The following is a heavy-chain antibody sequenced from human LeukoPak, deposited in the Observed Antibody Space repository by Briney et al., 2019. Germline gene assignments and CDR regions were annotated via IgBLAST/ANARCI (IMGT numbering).Heavy chain of an antibody. J-gene: IGHJ5*01. CDR1: GFTFISYA. V-gene: IGHV3-7*01. Sequence: PGGSLRLSCAASGFTFISYAMHWVRQAPGKGLEWVANIKRDGNEKNYVDSVKGRFSISRDNAKNSLYLQMDSLRAEDTAVYYCAKEGAYPIITYDSWGQGALVTVSS. D-gene: IGHD3-10*01. CDR3: AKEGAYPIITYDS. CDR2: IKRDGNEK.